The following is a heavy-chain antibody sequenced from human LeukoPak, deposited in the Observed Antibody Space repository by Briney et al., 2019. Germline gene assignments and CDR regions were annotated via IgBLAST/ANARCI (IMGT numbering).Heavy chain of an antibody. J-gene: IGHJ5*02. CDR2: MNPNSGGT. CDR1: GYTFTGYY. Sequence: ASVKVSCKASGYTFTGYYMHWVRQAPGQGLEWMGWMNPNSGGTSYAQKFQDRVTMTRDTSVSTAYMELSRLRSDDTAVYYCARPYCTSTACYDNWFAPWGQGTLVTVSS. D-gene: IGHD2-2*01. V-gene: IGHV1-2*02. CDR3: ARPYCTSTACYDNWFAP.